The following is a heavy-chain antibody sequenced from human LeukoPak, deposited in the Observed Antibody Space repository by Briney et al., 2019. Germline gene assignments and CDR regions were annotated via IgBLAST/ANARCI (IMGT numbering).Heavy chain of an antibody. CDR1: GFTFGDYA. V-gene: IGHV3-49*04. D-gene: IGHD3-10*01. Sequence: GGSLRLSCTASGFTFGDYAMSWVRQAPGQGLEWVSFIRNKAHGGTAEYAASVEGRFTMSRDDSKSIAYLQMNSLKTEDTAVYYCTRSYGSGSYLSLAYYFDYWGQGTLVTVSS. J-gene: IGHJ4*02. CDR2: IRNKAHGGTA. CDR3: TRSYGSGSYLSLAYYFDY.